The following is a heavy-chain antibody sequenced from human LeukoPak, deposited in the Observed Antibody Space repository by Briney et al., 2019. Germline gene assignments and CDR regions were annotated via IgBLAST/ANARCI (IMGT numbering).Heavy chain of an antibody. CDR2: INPNSGGT. Sequence: GASVKVSCKASGYTFTSYGISWVRQAPGQGLEWMGWINPNSGGTNYAQKFQGRVTMTRDTSISTAYMELSRLRSDDTAVYYCASWDFHYDYVWGSYRRQTEWSYWGQGTLVTVSS. CDR3: ASWDFHYDYVWGSYRRQTEWSY. CDR1: GYTFTSYG. D-gene: IGHD3-16*02. J-gene: IGHJ4*02. V-gene: IGHV1-2*02.